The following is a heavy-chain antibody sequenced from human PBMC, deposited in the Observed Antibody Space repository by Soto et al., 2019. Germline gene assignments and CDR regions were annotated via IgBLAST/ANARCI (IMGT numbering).Heavy chain of an antibody. J-gene: IGHJ4*02. V-gene: IGHV3-64D*09. CDR1: GFTFSSYA. CDR2: ISSNGGST. D-gene: IGHD6-13*01. CDR3: VKESSIAAAVPFDY. Sequence: GESLKISCSASGFTFSSYAMHWVRQAPGKGLEYVSAISSNGGSTYYADSVKGRFTISRDNSKNTLYLQMSSLRAEDTAVYYCVKESSIAAAVPFDYWGQGTLVTVSS.